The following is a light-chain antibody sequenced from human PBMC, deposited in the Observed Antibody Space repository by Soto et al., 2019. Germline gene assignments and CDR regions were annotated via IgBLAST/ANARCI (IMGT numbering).Light chain of an antibody. CDR1: NIGSKS. Sequence: SYELTQPPSVSVAPGQTARITCGGNNIGSKSVHWYQQQQGQAPVLVVYDDSERPSGIPERFSGSNSGNTATLPISRVEAGDEADYYCQVWDSSSDHVVFGGGTKLTVL. V-gene: IGLV3-21*02. J-gene: IGLJ2*01. CDR2: DDS. CDR3: QVWDSSSDHVV.